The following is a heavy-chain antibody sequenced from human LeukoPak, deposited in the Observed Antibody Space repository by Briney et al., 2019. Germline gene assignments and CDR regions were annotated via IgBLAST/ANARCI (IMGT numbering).Heavy chain of an antibody. V-gene: IGHV1-8*01. J-gene: IGHJ5*02. CDR3: ARGGTYCSGGSCYQNWFDP. D-gene: IGHD2-15*01. Sequence: ASVKVSCKASGYTFTCYDINWVRQATGQGLEWMGWMNPNSGNTGYAQKFQGRVTMTRNTSISTAYMELSSLRSEDTAVYYCARGGTYCSGGSCYQNWFDPWDQGTLVTVSS. CDR1: GYTFTCYD. CDR2: MNPNSGNT.